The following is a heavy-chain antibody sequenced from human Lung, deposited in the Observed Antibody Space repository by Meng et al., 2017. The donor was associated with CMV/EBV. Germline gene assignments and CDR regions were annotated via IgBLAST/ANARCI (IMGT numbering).Heavy chain of an antibody. Sequence: GESLKISCAASGFTFSSYSMNWVRQAPGKGLEWVSSISSSSSYIYYADSVKGRFTISRDNAKNSLYLQMNSLRAEDTAVYYCVRDSGYYYDAFDIWGQGTXVTV. J-gene: IGHJ3*02. CDR3: VRDSGYYYDAFDI. CDR1: GFTFSSYS. D-gene: IGHD3-22*01. V-gene: IGHV3-21*01. CDR2: ISSSSSYI.